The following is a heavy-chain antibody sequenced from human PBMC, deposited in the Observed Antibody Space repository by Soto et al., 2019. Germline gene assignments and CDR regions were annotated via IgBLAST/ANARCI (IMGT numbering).Heavy chain of an antibody. CDR3: AREAYDRADY. J-gene: IGHJ4*02. V-gene: IGHV4-38-2*02. CDR2: IYHSGTS. Sequence: SETLSLTCDVSGYSISSGYHWGWNRQPPGKGLERIGSIYHSGTSYYNPSLMSRVSISVDTSKNQFSLKVTSVTAADTAVYYCAREAYDRADYWGQGTQVTVSS. D-gene: IGHD3-10*02. CDR1: GYSISSGYH.